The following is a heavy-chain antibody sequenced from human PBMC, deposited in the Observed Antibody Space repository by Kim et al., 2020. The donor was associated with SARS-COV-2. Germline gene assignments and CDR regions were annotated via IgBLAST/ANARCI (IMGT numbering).Heavy chain of an antibody. D-gene: IGHD2-15*01. CDR2: YPGDSKT. CDR3: ARIGDY. Sequence: YPGDSKTRYSPSFQGQVTISADKSISTAYLQWSSLKASDTAMYYCARIGDYWGQGTLVTVSS. V-gene: IGHV5-51*01. J-gene: IGHJ4*02.